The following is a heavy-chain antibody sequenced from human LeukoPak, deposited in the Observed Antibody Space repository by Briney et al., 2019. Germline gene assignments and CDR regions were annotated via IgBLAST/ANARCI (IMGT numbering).Heavy chain of an antibody. CDR1: GFTFSSYA. CDR3: AKEEKAAWSSFDY. Sequence: GGSLRLSCAASGFTFSSYAMSWVRQAPGQGLEWVSAISGSGGSTYYADSVKGRFTISRDNSKNALYLQMNSLRAEDTAVYYCAKEEKAAWSSFDYWGQGTLVTVPS. V-gene: IGHV3-23*01. J-gene: IGHJ4*02. CDR2: ISGSGGST.